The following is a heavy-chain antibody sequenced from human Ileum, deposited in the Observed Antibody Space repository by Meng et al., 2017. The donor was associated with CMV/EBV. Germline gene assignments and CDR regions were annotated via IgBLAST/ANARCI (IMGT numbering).Heavy chain of an antibody. CDR1: GFTFTDHY. J-gene: IGHJ4*02. CDR2: IKNKLNSDSA. D-gene: IGHD2-21*02. V-gene: IGHV3-72*01. CDR3: ARDTATALDS. Sequence: CAASGFTFTDHYMDWVRQAPGKGLEWVGRIKNKLNSDSANYAASVKGRFTMSRDDSKNSLYLQMNSLKTEDTAVYYCARDTATALDSWGQGTLVTVSS.